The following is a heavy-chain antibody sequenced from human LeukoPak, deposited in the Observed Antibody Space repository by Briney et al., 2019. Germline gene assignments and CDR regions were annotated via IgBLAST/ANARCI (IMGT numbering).Heavy chain of an antibody. V-gene: IGHV3-74*01. CDR2: IASDGSST. D-gene: IGHD5-18*01. J-gene: IGHJ4*02. CDR1: GFTFSSYW. Sequence: PGGSLRLSCAASGFTFSSYWMNWVRQAPGKGLVWVSRIASDGSSTTYADSVKGRFSISRDNAKNTLYLQMNSLRVEDTAVYYCAREPDERGYSYGFEYWGQGTLVTVSS. CDR3: AREPDERGYSYGFEY.